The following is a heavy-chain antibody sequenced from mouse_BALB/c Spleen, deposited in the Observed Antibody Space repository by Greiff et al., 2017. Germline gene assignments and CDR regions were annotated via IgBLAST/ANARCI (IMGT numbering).Heavy chain of an antibody. Sequence: QVQLQQSGAELARPGASVKLSCKASGYTFTSYWMQWVKQRPGQGLEWIGAIYPGDGDTRYTQKFKGKATLTADKSSSTAYMQLSSLASEDSAVYYCARSGYDYEFAYWGQGTLVTVSA. J-gene: IGHJ3*01. CDR3: ARSGYDYEFAY. V-gene: IGHV1-87*01. D-gene: IGHD2-4*01. CDR2: IYPGDGDT. CDR1: GYTFTSYW.